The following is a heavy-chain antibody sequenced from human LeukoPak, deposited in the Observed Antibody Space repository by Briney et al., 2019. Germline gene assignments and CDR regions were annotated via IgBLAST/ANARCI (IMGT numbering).Heavy chain of an antibody. CDR1: GYTFTGYY. D-gene: IGHD4-17*01. J-gene: IGHJ4*02. Sequence: ASVKASCKASGYTFTGYYMHWVRQAPGQGLEWMGRINPNSGGTNYAQKFQGRVTMTRDTSISTAYMELSRLRSDDTAVYYCARAGNDYGTPGDYWGQGTLVTVSS. CDR3: ARAGNDYGTPGDY. V-gene: IGHV1-2*06. CDR2: INPNSGGT.